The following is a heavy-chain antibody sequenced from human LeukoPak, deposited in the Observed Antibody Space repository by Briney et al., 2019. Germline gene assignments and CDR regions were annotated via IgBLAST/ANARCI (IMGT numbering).Heavy chain of an antibody. CDR3: AADRRNYGRYGMDV. CDR1: GFTFTSSA. CDR2: IVVGSGNT. D-gene: IGHD4-11*01. J-gene: IGHJ6*02. V-gene: IGHV1-58*02. Sequence: SVTVSCKASGFTFTSSAMQWVRQARGQRLEWIGWIVVGSGNTNYAQKFQERVTITRDMSTSTAYMELSSLRSEDTAVYYCAADRRNYGRYGMDVWGQGTTVTVSS.